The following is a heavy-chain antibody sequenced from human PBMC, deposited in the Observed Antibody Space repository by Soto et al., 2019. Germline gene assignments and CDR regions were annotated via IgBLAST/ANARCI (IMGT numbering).Heavy chain of an antibody. CDR1: GGTFSSYA. V-gene: IGHV1-69*13. CDR2: IIRIFGTP. Sequence: GASVKVSCKASGGTFSSYAINWVRQAPGQGLEWMGGIIRIFGTPDYAQRFQGRVTITADESTSTAYMELSSLRSEDTAVYYCAKRRLNTITSLSDWWGQGVQVTVSS. J-gene: IGHJ1*01. CDR3: AKRRLNTITSLSDW. D-gene: IGHD3-16*02.